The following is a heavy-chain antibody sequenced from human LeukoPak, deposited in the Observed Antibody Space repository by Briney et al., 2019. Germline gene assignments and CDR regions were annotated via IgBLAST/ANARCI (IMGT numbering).Heavy chain of an antibody. V-gene: IGHV3-30*02. D-gene: IGHD2-8*01. CDR2: IRYDGSNK. CDR1: GFTFSSYG. CDR3: AKDRCSNGIGCYYYYMEV. Sequence: GGSLRLSCAASGFTFSSYGMHWVRQAPGKGLEWVAFIRYDGSNKYYADSVKGRFTISRDNSKNTLCLQMNSLRAEDTAVYYCAKDRCSNGIGCYYYYMEVWGKGTAVTISS. J-gene: IGHJ6*03.